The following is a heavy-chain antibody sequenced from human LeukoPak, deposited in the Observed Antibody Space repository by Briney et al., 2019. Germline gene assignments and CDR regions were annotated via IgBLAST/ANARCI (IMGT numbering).Heavy chain of an antibody. CDR1: GFTFSDYY. CDR3: ARRLVPAASGLDYMDV. D-gene: IGHD2-2*01. J-gene: IGHJ6*03. V-gene: IGHV3-11*04. CDR2: ISSSGSTI. Sequence: GGSLRLSCAASGFTFSDYYMSWIRQAPGKGLEWVSYISSSGSTIYYADSVKGRFTISRDNAKNSLYLQMDSLRAEDTAVYYCARRLVPAASGLDYMDVWGKGTTVTVSS.